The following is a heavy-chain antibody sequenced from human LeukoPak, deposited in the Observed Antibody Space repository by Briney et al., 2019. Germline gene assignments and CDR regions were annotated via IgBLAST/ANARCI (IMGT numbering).Heavy chain of an antibody. D-gene: IGHD6-13*01. V-gene: IGHV1-2*02. J-gene: IGHJ5*02. CDR3: ARSPDSSSWNYFYP. CDR1: GYTFTDYQ. CDR2: INPNSGGT. Sequence: ASVKVSCKASGYTFTDYQIHWVRQAPGQGPEWMGWINPNSGGTNYAQKFQGRVTMTRDTSISTAYMELSRLRSDDTAVYYCARSPDSSSWNYFYPWGQGTLVTVSS.